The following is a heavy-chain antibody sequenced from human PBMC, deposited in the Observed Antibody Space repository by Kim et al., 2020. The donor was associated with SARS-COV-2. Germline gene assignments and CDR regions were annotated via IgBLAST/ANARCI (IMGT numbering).Heavy chain of an antibody. D-gene: IGHD2-21*02. CDR3: AKVKVTATNTYCFDH. CDR1: GFTFSHYG. J-gene: IGHJ4*02. Sequence: GGSLRLSCAASGFTFSHYGMHWVRQAPGKGLEWVAVISYDGNNEYCADSVKGRFTISRDNSKNTLFLQMDSLRADDTAIYYCAKVKVTATNTYCFDHWGQGTLVTVS. CDR2: ISYDGNNE. V-gene: IGHV3-30*18.